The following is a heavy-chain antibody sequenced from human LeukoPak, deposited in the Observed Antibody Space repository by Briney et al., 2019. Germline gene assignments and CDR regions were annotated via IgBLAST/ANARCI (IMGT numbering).Heavy chain of an antibody. J-gene: IGHJ3*02. CDR3: ARRAVAGTGAFDI. D-gene: IGHD6-19*01. Sequence: ETLSLTCTVSGGSISSSSYYWGWIRQPPGKGLEWIGSIYYSGSTYYNPSLKGRVTISVDTSKSQFSLKLSSVTAADTAVYYCARRAVAGTGAFDIWGQGTMVTVSS. V-gene: IGHV4-39*01. CDR2: IYYSGST. CDR1: GGSISSSSYY.